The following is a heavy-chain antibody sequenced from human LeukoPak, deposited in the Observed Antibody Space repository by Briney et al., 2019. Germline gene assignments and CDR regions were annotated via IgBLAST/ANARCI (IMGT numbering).Heavy chain of an antibody. CDR1: GFTFSDYY. V-gene: IGHV3-11*01. CDR3: ARDPPYYDFWSGPTPYYFDY. D-gene: IGHD3-3*01. CDR2: ISSSGSTI. J-gene: IGHJ4*02. Sequence: GGSLRLSCAASGFTFSDYYTSWIRQAPGKGLEWVSYISSSGSTIYYADSVKGRFTISRDNAKNSLYLQMNSLRAEDTAVYYCARDPPYYDFWSGPTPYYFDYWGQGTLVTVSS.